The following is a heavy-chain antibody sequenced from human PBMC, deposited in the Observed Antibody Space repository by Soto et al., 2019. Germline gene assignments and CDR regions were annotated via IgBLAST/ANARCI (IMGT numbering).Heavy chain of an antibody. Sequence: SETLSLTCPFSGVSISDYYWIWIRQAPGKGLDWIGYIHSSGYTNYNPSLKSRVVMSIDTSKNLFSLKLSSVTAADTAVYYCAKKSAAFWLDPWGQGTLVTVSS. CDR1: GVSISDYY. V-gene: IGHV4-59*01. J-gene: IGHJ5*02. D-gene: IGHD6-25*01. CDR3: AKKSAAFWLDP. CDR2: IHSSGYT.